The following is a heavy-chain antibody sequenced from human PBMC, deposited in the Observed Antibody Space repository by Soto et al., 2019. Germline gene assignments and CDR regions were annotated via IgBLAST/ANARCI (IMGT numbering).Heavy chain of an antibody. V-gene: IGHV5-10-1*01. CDR1: GYSFTSYW. J-gene: IGHJ6*02. CDR3: ARQARWYSSGWYGGVRYYGMDV. CDR2: IDPSDSYT. Sequence: PGESLKISCKGSGYSFTSYWISWVRQMPGKGLEWMGRIDPSDSYTNYSPSFQGHVTISVDKSISTAYLQWSSLKASDTAMYYCARQARWYSSGWYGGVRYYGMDVWGQGTTVTVSS. D-gene: IGHD6-19*01.